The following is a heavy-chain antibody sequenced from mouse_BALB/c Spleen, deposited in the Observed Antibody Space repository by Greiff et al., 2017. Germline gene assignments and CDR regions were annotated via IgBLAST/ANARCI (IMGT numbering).Heavy chain of an antibody. J-gene: IGHJ4*01. Sequence: VQLKQSGAELVKPGASVKLSCKASGYTFTSYYMYWVKQRPGQGLEWIGEINPSNGGTNFNEKFKSKATLTVDKSSSTAYMQLSSLTSEDSAVYYCTRGGYYWGQGTSVTVSS. CDR2: INPSNGGT. CDR3: TRGGYY. CDR1: GYTFTSYY. V-gene: IGHV1S81*02.